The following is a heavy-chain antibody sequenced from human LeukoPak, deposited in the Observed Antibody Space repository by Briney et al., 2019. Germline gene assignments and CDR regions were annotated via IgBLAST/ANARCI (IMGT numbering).Heavy chain of an antibody. D-gene: IGHD3-22*01. J-gene: IGHJ4*02. CDR3: ARLLDAYYLPTLFDY. CDR2: IKQDGSEK. V-gene: IGHV3-7*01. Sequence: GGSLRLSCAASGFTFSSYWMSWVRQAPGKGLEWVANIKQDGSEKYYVDSVKGRFTISRDNAKKSLYLQMNSLRAEDTAVYWYARLLDAYYLPTLFDYWGQGTLVTVSS. CDR1: GFTFSSYW.